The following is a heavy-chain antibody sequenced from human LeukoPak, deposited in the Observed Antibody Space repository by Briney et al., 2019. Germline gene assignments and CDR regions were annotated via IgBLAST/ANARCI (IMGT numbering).Heavy chain of an antibody. CDR3: ARERKSSYDTLTGYYKSDAFDI. J-gene: IGHJ3*02. D-gene: IGHD3-9*01. CDR1: GYSLITYG. CDR2: ISAYNGNT. V-gene: IGHV1-18*01. Sequence: ASVKVSCKAAGYSLITYGISWVRQAPGQGLEWMGWISAYNGNTNYAQKLQGRVTVTTDTSTNTAYMELRSLRSDDTAVYYCARERKSSYDTLTGYYKSDAFDIWGQGTVVTVSS.